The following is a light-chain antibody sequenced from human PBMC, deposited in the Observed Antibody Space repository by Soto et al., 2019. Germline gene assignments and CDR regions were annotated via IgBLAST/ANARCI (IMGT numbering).Light chain of an antibody. J-gene: IGKJ1*01. Sequence: DIQMTQSPSTLSASVGDRVTITCRARQSIYDWLAWYQQKSGKAPKLLIYMASNLESGLTSTFRGSASGKEFTLTISRLQTDECATYYCQQYNTYWTFGQGPQVEIK. CDR3: QQYNTYWT. CDR1: QSIYDW. V-gene: IGKV1-5*03. CDR2: MAS.